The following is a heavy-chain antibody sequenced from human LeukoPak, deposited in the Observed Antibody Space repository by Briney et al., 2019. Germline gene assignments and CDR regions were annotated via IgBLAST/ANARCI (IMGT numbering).Heavy chain of an antibody. V-gene: IGHV4-61*02. D-gene: IGHD3-16*02. CDR2: IYSSGST. Sequence: SQTLSLTCTVSGGSISSGSHYWSWIRQPAGKGLEWIGRIYSSGSTNYNPSLKSRVTISVDTSKNQFSLKMSSVTAADTAVYYRAMTVHLGELSFFYFDSWGQGTLVTVSS. CDR3: AMTVHLGELSFFYFDS. CDR1: GGSISSGSHY. J-gene: IGHJ4*02.